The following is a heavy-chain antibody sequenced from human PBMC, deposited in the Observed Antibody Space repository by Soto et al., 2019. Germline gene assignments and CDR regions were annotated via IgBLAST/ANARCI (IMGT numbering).Heavy chain of an antibody. CDR3: AKAKTRTALMARDALDM. CDR1: RFIFSDYA. Sequence: QLVESGGTLVQPGRSLRLSCVGSRFIFSDYAMHWVRQAPGKGLEWVSGVSWNSNAIGYADSVRGRFTISRDNAKNARYLEMSSLRSEDTALYYCAKAKTRTALMARDALDMWGQGTVVTVSS. J-gene: IGHJ3*02. V-gene: IGHV3-9*01. CDR2: VSWNSNAI.